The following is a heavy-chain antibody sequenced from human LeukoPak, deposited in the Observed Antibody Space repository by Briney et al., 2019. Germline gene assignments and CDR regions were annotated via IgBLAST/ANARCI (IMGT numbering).Heavy chain of an antibody. CDR1: GSTFSSYW. Sequence: GGSLRLSCAASGSTFSSYWMHWVRQAPGKGLVWVSRINSDGSSTSYADSVKGRFTISRDNAKNTLYLQMNSLRAEDTAVYYCARAQYIPPFDPWGQGTLVTVSS. V-gene: IGHV3-74*01. CDR3: ARAQYIPPFDP. CDR2: INSDGSST. J-gene: IGHJ5*02. D-gene: IGHD6-6*01.